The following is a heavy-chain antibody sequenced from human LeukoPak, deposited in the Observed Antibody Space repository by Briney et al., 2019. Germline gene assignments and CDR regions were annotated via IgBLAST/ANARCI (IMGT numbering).Heavy chain of an antibody. CDR2: INPHSGGT. CDR3: CIVGATTDRDYYMDA. J-gene: IGHJ6*03. D-gene: IGHD1-26*01. Sequence: GASVKVSCKASGYSFTPYYILWVRQAPGQGLEWLGRINPHSGGTNYPQRFQGRVTMTRDTSISTASMEMSRLTSDDTAVYYCCIVGATTDRDYYMDAWGQGTTVTVSS. V-gene: IGHV1-2*06. CDR1: GYSFTPYY.